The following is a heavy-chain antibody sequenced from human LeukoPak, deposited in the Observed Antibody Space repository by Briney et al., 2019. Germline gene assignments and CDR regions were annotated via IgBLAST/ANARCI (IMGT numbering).Heavy chain of an antibody. CDR3: ARAGPEYYYGSGSYVD. CDR1: GYTFTGFY. D-gene: IGHD3-10*01. Sequence: ASMKVSCKASGYTFTGFYMHWVRQAPGQGLEWMGWINPNSGATNYAQKFQGRVTMTRDTSISTAYMELSRLRSDDTAVYYCARAGPEYYYGSGSYVDWGQGTLVTVSS. V-gene: IGHV1-2*02. CDR2: INPNSGAT. J-gene: IGHJ4*02.